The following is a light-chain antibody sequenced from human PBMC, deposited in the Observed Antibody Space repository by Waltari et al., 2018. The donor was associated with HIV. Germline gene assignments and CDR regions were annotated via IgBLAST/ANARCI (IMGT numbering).Light chain of an antibody. CDR2: DAS. CDR1: QSVSSF. Sequence: EVVLTQSPVTLSLSPGERATLSCRASQSVSSFLAWYQQKPGQAPRLLIYDASNRATGIPARFSGSGSGTDFPLTISSLEPEDFAVYFCQQRSNWLWTFGQGTKVEIK. V-gene: IGKV3-11*01. J-gene: IGKJ1*01. CDR3: QQRSNWLWT.